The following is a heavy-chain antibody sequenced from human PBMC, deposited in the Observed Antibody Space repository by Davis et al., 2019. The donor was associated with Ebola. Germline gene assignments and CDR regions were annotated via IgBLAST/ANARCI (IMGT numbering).Heavy chain of an antibody. V-gene: IGHV3-23*01. D-gene: IGHD1-26*01. CDR3: AKAGHCGNYCSFDS. Sequence: GGSLRLSCAASGFTFSSYAMTWVRQAPGKGLEWVSSFSDGSEMTYYADSVKGRFTISRDNAKNTLYLQMNSLRAEDTAVYYCAKAGHCGNYCSFDSWGQGTLVTVSS. CDR1: GFTFSSYA. J-gene: IGHJ4*02. CDR2: FSDGSEMT.